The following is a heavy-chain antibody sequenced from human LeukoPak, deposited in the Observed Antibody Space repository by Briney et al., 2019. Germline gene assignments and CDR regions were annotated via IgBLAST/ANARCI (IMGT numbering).Heavy chain of an antibody. J-gene: IGHJ4*02. Sequence: GGSLRLSCAVSGVTVSNAWMSWVRQAPGKGLEWVARIRDKAEGGTVDYAAPVEGRFTASIDDSENTLFLQMGSLKTEDTAIYYCTTGTWAPTEYWGQGTLVTVSS. V-gene: IGHV3-15*01. CDR2: IRDKAEGGTV. CDR1: GVTVSNAW. CDR3: TTGTWAPTEY. D-gene: IGHD7-27*01.